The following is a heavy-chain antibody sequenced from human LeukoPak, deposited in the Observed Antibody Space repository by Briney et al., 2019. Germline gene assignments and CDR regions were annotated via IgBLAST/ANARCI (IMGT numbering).Heavy chain of an antibody. CDR2: ISWNSGSI. Sequence: GGSLRLSCAASGFTFDDYAMHWVRQAPGKGLEWVSGISWNSGSIGYADSVKGRFTISRDNAKNSLYLQMNSLRAEDTALYYCAKDIGKYYDSSGYWEFDYWGQRTLVTVSS. D-gene: IGHD3-22*01. CDR1: GFTFDDYA. J-gene: IGHJ4*02. V-gene: IGHV3-9*01. CDR3: AKDIGKYYDSSGYWEFDY.